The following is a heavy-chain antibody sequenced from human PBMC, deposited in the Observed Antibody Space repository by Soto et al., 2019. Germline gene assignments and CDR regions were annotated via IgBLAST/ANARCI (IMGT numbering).Heavy chain of an antibody. CDR3: ARMRVQLLWFGELLYGNYYYGMDV. CDR2: INPNSGGT. V-gene: IGHV1-2*04. CDR1: GGAFTGYY. Sequence: AAVKVSCKVSGGAFTGYYMHWVRQAPGQGLEWMGWINPNSGGTNYAQKVQGWVTMTRDTSISTAYMELSRLRSDDTAVYYCARMRVQLLWFGELLYGNYYYGMDVWGQGTTVTVSS. J-gene: IGHJ6*02. D-gene: IGHD3-10*01.